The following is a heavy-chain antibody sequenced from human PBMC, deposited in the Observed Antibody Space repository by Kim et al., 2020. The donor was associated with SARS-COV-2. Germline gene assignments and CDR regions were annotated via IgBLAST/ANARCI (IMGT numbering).Heavy chain of an antibody. D-gene: IGHD1-26*01. CDR1: GFTFISYW. CDR2: INGDGSST. CDR3: AREGRVGATWDQTVARYFDY. V-gene: IGHV3-74*01. J-gene: IGHJ4*02. Sequence: GGSLRLSCAASGFTFISYWMHWVRQAPGKGLVWVSRINGDGSSTTYTDSVKGRFTISRDNANNTLYLQMNSPRAEDTAVYYCAREGRVGATWDQTVARYFDYWGQGTLVTVSS.